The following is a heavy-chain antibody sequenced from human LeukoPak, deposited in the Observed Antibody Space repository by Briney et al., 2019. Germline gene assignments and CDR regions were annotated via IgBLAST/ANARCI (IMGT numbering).Heavy chain of an antibody. V-gene: IGHV4-39*01. CDR2: IYYSGNT. Sequence: SETLSLTCTVSGGSIGSSSYYWGWIRQPPGEGLEWIGSIYYSGNTYYNPSLKSRVTISVDTSKNQFSLKLSSVTAADTAVYYCARLLVANLFDYWGQGTLVTVSS. D-gene: IGHD2-15*01. CDR3: ARLLVANLFDY. CDR1: GGSIGSSSYY. J-gene: IGHJ4*02.